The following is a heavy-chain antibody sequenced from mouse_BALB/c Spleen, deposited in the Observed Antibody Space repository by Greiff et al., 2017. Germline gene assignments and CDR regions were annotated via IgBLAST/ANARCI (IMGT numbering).Heavy chain of an antibody. CDR1: GFTIKDTY. CDR3: ARDFRYFDY. V-gene: IGHV14-3*02. J-gene: IGHJ2*01. Sequence: VQLQQSGAELVKPGPSVKLSCTVSGFTIKDTYMHWVKQGPEQGLEWIGRIDPANGNTKYDPKFQGKATITADTSSNTAYLQLSSLTSEDTAVYYCARDFRYFDYWGQGTTLTVSS. CDR2: IDPANGNT.